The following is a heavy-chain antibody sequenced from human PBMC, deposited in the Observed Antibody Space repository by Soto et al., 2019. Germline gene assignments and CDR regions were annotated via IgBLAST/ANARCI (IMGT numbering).Heavy chain of an antibody. CDR3: ASLDITQIDY. CDR1: GFTFSDYN. J-gene: IGHJ4*02. V-gene: IGHV3-21*01. D-gene: IGHD2-15*01. CDR2: INGRGDFR. Sequence: EVQLVETGGGLVKPGGSLRLSCAASGFTFSDYNMNWVRQAPGKGLEWVSSINGRGDFRYYAESLKGRFTISRDNAKNSLYLHMDSMRAEDPAVYYCASLDITQIDYWGQGTLVAVSS.